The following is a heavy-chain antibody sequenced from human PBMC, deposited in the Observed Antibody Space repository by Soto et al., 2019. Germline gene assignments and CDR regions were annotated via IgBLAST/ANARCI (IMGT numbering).Heavy chain of an antibody. V-gene: IGHV1-18*01. J-gene: IGHJ4*02. CDR1: GYTFTSYG. Sequence: ASVKVSCKASGYTFTSYGISWVRQAPGQGLEWMGWISAYNGNTNYAQKLQGRVTMTTDTSTSTAYMELRSLRSDDTAVYYCARGGYYDFWSGYYTELDYWGQGTLVTVSS. D-gene: IGHD3-3*01. CDR2: ISAYNGNT. CDR3: ARGGYYDFWSGYYTELDY.